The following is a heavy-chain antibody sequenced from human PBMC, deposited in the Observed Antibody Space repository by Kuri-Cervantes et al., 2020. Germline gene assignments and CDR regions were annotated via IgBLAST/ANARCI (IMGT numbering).Heavy chain of an antibody. CDR2: IYHIGST. J-gene: IGHJ4*02. V-gene: IGHV4-38-2*01. CDR1: GYSISSGYY. Sequence: SETLSLTCAVSGYSISSGYYWGWIRQPPGKGLEWIGSIYHIGSTYYNPSLKSRLTISVDTSKNQFSLRLSSVTAADTAVYYCARSASITGTFYWGQGTLVTVSS. CDR3: ARSASITGTFY. D-gene: IGHD1-7*01.